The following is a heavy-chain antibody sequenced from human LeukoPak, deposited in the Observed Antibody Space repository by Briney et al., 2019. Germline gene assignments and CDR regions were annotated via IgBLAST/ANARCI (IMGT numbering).Heavy chain of an antibody. Sequence: GGSLRLSCAVSGFTFSDHYMDWVRQAPGKGLEWVGRTRNKVNSYTTEYAASVKGRFTISRDDSKNSLYLQMNSLKTEDTAVYYCARGGSWDAFHIWGQGTKVTVSS. CDR3: ARGGSWDAFHI. V-gene: IGHV3-72*01. D-gene: IGHD2-15*01. J-gene: IGHJ3*02. CDR2: TRNKVNSYTT. CDR1: GFTFSDHY.